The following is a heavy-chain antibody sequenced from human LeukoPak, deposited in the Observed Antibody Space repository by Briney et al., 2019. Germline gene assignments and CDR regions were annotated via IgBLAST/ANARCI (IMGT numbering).Heavy chain of an antibody. D-gene: IGHD5-24*01. Sequence: GGSLRLSCAASGFRFSDCMDWVRQAPGKGLEWISYIGISSGNINYADSVKGRFTISGDKAKNSLYLQMNSLRVEDTAVYYCARDYKYAFDNWGQGTLVTVSS. V-gene: IGHV3-48*01. CDR2: IGISSGNI. J-gene: IGHJ4*02. CDR1: GFRFSDC. CDR3: ARDYKYAFDN.